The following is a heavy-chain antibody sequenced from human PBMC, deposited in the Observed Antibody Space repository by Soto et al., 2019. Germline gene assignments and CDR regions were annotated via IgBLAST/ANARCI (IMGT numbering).Heavy chain of an antibody. J-gene: IGHJ5*02. CDR3: ARYLAAAGNWFDP. Sequence: VAAGSLISHGGRWIRKPPGKGLEWIGYIYYSGSTNYNPSLKSRVTISVDTSKNQFSLKLSSVTAADTAVYYCARYLAAAGNWFDPRGQGTLVTVSA. CDR1: AGSLISHG. CDR2: IYYSGST. D-gene: IGHD6-13*01. V-gene: IGHV4-59*11.